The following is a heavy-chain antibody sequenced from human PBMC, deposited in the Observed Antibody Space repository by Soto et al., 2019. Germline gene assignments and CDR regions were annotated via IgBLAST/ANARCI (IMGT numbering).Heavy chain of an antibody. CDR2: ISGSGGST. D-gene: IGHD6-13*01. CDR1: GCPFTDYA. Sequence: GGSRRLSWAASGCPFTDYAMTWVHQAPGKELEWVSAISGSGGSTYYADSVKGRFTSSSDSSKNTLYLQMNSLRAEDPAVSYCANEFSSTWYSLDYWGQGTLVTVSS. V-gene: IGHV3-23*01. J-gene: IGHJ4*02. CDR3: ANEFSSTWYSLDY.